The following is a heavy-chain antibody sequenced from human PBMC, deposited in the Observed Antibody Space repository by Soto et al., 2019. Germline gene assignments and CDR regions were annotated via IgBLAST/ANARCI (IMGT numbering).Heavy chain of an antibody. J-gene: IGHJ4*02. D-gene: IGHD2-2*01. V-gene: IGHV3-21*01. CDR3: AREDSIIIPAVSDF. CDR1: GFAFNNYG. CDR2: ISKSDYT. Sequence: GGSLRLSCTVSGFAFNNYGINWVRQAPGKGLEWVSSISKSDYTYYSDSVKGRFTISRDNAKNSVSLQMNTLRVEDTAVYYCAREDSIIIPAVSDFWGKGTLVTVSS.